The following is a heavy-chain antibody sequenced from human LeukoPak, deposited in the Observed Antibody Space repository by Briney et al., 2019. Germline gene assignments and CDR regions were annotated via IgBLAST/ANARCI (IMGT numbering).Heavy chain of an antibody. V-gene: IGHV3-30*03. D-gene: IGHD5-24*01. Sequence: PGGSLRLSCAASGFTFSSYHMTWVRQAPGRGLEWVADISFDGKKEFYADSVKGRFTISRDNSKNALFLQMNSLQTDDTTIYYCARASMATINYYYFYMDAWGKGTTVTVSS. CDR3: ARASMATINYYYFYMDA. CDR2: ISFDGKKE. CDR1: GFTFSSYH. J-gene: IGHJ6*03.